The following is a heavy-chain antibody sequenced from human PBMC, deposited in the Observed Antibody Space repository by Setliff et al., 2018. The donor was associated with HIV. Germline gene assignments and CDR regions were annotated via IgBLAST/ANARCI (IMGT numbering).Heavy chain of an antibody. V-gene: IGHV4-34*01. Sequence: SETLSLTCAVYGGSFSGHYWSWIRQTPGKGLEWIGDISHSGSTNDNPSLKSRVTISVDTSKNQFSLRLTSVTAAETAVYFCARGSRSPLVNKFRVTPAFDYWGQGTLVTVSS. J-gene: IGHJ4*01. CDR2: ISHSGST. CDR1: GGSFSGHY. CDR3: ARGSRSPLVNKFRVTPAFDY. D-gene: IGHD2-21*02.